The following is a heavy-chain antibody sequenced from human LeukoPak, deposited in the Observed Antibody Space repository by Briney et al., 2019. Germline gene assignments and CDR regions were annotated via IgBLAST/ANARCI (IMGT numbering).Heavy chain of an antibody. CDR1: GGSITQTNY. V-gene: IGHV4-4*02. CDR3: AREGGPYRPLDY. J-gene: IGHJ4*02. Sequence: SETLSLTCGVSGGSITQTNYWTWDRQPPGKVLEWIGEVNLQGSTNYNPSLMGRVAISVDKSENHVSLQLTSVTAADTAVYYCAREGGPYRPLDYSGQGTLVTVSS. CDR2: VNLQGST.